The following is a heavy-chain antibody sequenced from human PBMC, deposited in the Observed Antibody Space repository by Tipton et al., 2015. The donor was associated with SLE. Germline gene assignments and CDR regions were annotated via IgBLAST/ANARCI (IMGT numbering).Heavy chain of an antibody. V-gene: IGHV4-39*07. J-gene: IGHJ3*02. Sequence: TLSLTCTVSGGSVSSRSDYWSWIRQSPGKGLEWIGSIYYSGSTYYNPSLKSRVTISVDTSKNQFSLKLSSVTAADTAVYYCARDSEKAFDIWGQGTMVTVSS. CDR2: IYYSGST. CDR3: ARDSEKAFDI. CDR1: GGSVSSRSDY.